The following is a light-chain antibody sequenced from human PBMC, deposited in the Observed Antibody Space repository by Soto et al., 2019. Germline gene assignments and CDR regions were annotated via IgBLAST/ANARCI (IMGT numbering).Light chain of an antibody. CDR1: QGISSY. CDR2: AAS. Sequence: IQLTQSPSSLSASVGYRVTIACRASQGISSYLAWYQQKPGKAPQLLIYAASRLQTGVPLRFSGSGSGTNFTLTISNLHPEDFATYSCQQTYRIPLTFGGGTKVDIK. CDR3: QQTYRIPLT. V-gene: IGKV1-39*01. J-gene: IGKJ4*01.